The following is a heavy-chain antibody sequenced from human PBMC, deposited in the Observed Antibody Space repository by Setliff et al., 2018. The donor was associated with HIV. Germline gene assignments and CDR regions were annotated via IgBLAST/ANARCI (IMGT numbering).Heavy chain of an antibody. CDR2: VNPYSGNS. CDR3: ARGYASGSGSYYYDY. J-gene: IGHJ4*02. V-gene: IGHV1-8*02. D-gene: IGHD2-15*01. Sequence: ASVKVSCKASGYTFATYDINWVRQAAGQGLEWLGWVNPYSGNSGYAQKFHGRLTMTRDTSRGTAHMELRSLRSDDTAVYFCARGYASGSGSYYYDYWGQGTLVTVSS. CDR1: GYTFATYD.